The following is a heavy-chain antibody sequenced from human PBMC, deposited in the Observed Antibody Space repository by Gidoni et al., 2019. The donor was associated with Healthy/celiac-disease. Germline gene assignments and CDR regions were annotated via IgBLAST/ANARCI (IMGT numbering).Heavy chain of an antibody. Sequence: EVQMVEYGGGLVQPGGSRRLAGAASGFTFGSYWMHWVRQAQGTGLVWVSRINSDGMSTSYADSVKCRFTISRDNAKNTLYLQMNSLRAEDTAVYYCARDRDGGNSDWYFDLWGRGTLVTVSS. D-gene: IGHD2-21*02. J-gene: IGHJ2*01. V-gene: IGHV3-74*01. CDR1: GFTFGSYW. CDR3: ARDRDGGNSDWYFDL. CDR2: INSDGMST.